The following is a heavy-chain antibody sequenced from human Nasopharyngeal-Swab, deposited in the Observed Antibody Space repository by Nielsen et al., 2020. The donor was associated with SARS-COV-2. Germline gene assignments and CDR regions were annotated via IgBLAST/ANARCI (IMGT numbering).Heavy chain of an antibody. Sequence: RQAPGKGLDWIGSIYYTGSTNYNPSLKSRVAISVDTPKNQFSLKLSSVTAADTAVYYCARALTGTSFFDPWGQGTLVTVSS. J-gene: IGHJ5*02. V-gene: IGHV4-59*01. CDR3: ARALTGTSFFDP. D-gene: IGHD1-20*01. CDR2: IYYTGST.